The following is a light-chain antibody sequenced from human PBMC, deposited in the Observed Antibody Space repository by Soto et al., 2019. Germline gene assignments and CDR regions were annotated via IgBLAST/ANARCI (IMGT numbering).Light chain of an antibody. CDR3: AAWDDSLSEV. CDR1: SPNIGSNY. V-gene: IGLV1-47*01. J-gene: IGLJ1*01. Sequence: QSVLTQPPSASGTPGQRVTISCSGSSPNIGSNYVYWYQQLPGTAPKLLIYRNNQRPSGVPDRFSGSKSGTSASLAISGLRSEDEADYYCAAWDDSLSEVFGTGTKVTVL. CDR2: RNN.